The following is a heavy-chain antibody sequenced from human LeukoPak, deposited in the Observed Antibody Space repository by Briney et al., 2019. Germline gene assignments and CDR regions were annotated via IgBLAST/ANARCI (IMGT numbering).Heavy chain of an antibody. CDR1: GFTFSGYW. CDR2: INGDGSYT. D-gene: IGHD4/OR15-4a*01. CDR3: ARDGVQTTPFDY. J-gene: IGHJ4*02. V-gene: IGHV3-74*01. Sequence: GVSDRLSCATSGFTFSGYWMHWVRQAPGKGLVWLSLINGDGSYTIYADSVKGRFTIPRDNAKNTLYLQMDSLRAEDTAVYYCARDGVQTTPFDYWGQGTLVTVSS.